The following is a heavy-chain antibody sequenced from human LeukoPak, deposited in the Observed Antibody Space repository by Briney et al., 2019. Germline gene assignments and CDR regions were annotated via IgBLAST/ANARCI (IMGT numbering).Heavy chain of an antibody. CDR3: ARVVAGIDWFDP. V-gene: IGHV3-48*02. D-gene: IGHD6-19*01. Sequence: PGGSLRLSCAASGFTFSAYSMSWVRQAPGKGLEWVSYISSGSNTIYYADSVKGRLTISRDNAKNSLYLQLNSLRDEDTAVYYCARVVAGIDWFDPWGQGTLVTVSS. J-gene: IGHJ5*02. CDR2: ISSGSNTI. CDR1: GFTFSAYS.